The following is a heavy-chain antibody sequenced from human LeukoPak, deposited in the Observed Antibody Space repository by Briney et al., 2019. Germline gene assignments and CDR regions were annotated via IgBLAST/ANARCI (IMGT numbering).Heavy chain of an antibody. CDR3: ARESFRALAGYLDY. CDR1: GFTLSNYA. V-gene: IGHV3-23*01. D-gene: IGHD6-19*01. J-gene: IGHJ4*02. Sequence: GGSLRLSCAASGFTLSNYAMSWVRQAPGKGLEWVSGISGSGDTTYYADSEKGRFTISRDNSRNTLFLQMNSLRVEDTAVYFCARESFRALAGYLDYWGQGSLVIVSS. CDR2: ISGSGDTT.